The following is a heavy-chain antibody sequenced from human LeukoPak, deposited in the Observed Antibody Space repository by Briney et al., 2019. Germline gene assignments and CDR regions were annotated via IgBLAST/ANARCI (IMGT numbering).Heavy chain of an antibody. J-gene: IGHJ3*01. CDR2: INHSGST. Sequence: SETLSLTCAVYSGSFSGYYWSWIRQPPGKGLEWIGEINHSGSTNYNPSLKSRVTISVDTSKNQFSLKLSSVTAADTAVYYCARCNYYGSGSYHEGFFRFWGQGTMVTVSS. CDR3: ARCNYYGSGSYHEGFFRF. D-gene: IGHD3-10*01. CDR1: SGSFSGYY. V-gene: IGHV4-34*01.